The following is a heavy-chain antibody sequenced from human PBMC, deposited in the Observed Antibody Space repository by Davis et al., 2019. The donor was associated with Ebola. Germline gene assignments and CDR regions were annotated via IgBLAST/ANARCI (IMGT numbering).Heavy chain of an antibody. CDR2: IRSNANSYAT. Sequence: GGSLRLSCAASVFTFSGSAMHWVRQASGKGLEWVGRIRSNANSYATAYAASVKGRFTISRDDSKNTAYLQMNSLKTEDTAVYYCTSTTGYCSGGSCYGFYWGQGTLVTVSS. CDR1: VFTFSGSA. J-gene: IGHJ4*02. CDR3: TSTTGYCSGGSCYGFY. V-gene: IGHV3-73*01. D-gene: IGHD2-15*01.